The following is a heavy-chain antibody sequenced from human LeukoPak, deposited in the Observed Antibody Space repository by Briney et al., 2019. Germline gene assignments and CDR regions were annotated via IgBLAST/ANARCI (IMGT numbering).Heavy chain of an antibody. CDR2: INHSGST. CDR1: GGSFSYYY. D-gene: IGHD4-17*01. CDR3: ARTTGNWFDP. J-gene: IGHJ5*02. V-gene: IGHV4-34*01. Sequence: SETLSLTCAVYGGSFSYYYWSWIRQPPGKGLEWIGEINHSGSTNYNPSLKSRVTISVDTSKNQFSLKLSSVTAADTAVYYCARTTGNWFDPWGQGTLVTVSS.